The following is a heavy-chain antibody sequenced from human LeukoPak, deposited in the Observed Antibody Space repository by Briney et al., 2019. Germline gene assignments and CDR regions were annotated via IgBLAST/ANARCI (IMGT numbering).Heavy chain of an antibody. V-gene: IGHV4-4*08. CDR3: ARDRQWLAYWYFDL. Sequence: SETLSLTCTVSGGSISSYYWSWIRQPPGKGLEWIGYIYTSGSTNYNPSLKSRVTMSVDTSKNQFSLKLSSVTAADTAVYYCARDRQWLAYWYFDLWGRGTLVTVSS. CDR1: GGSISSYY. J-gene: IGHJ2*01. CDR2: IYTSGST. D-gene: IGHD6-19*01.